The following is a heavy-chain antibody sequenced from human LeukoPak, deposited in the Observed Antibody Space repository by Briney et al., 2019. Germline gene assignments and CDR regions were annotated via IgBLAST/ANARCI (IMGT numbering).Heavy chain of an antibody. CDR1: GITLSKYG. CDR2: ISDSGGRT. CDR3: AKRGVVIRVILVGFHKEANYFDS. J-gene: IGHJ4*02. D-gene: IGHD3-22*01. V-gene: IGHV3-23*01. Sequence: GGSLRLSCALSGITLSKYGMSGVRQAPGKGVEWVAGISDSGGRTNYADSVEGRFTISRDKPKNTLYLQMNSLRAEDTAVYFCAKRGVVIRVILVGFHKEANYFDSWGQGALVTVSS.